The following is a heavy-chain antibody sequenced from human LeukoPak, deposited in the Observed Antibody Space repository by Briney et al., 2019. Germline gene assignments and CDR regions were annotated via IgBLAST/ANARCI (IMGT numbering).Heavy chain of an antibody. CDR2: INPSGGST. D-gene: IGHD3-22*01. CDR1: GYTFTSYY. V-gene: IGHV1-46*01. Sequence: ASVKVSCKASGYTFTSYYMYWVRQAPGQGLEWMGIINPSGGSTSYAQKFQGRVTMTRDMSTSTVYMELSSLRSEDTAVYYCARDYYDSSAPRYAFDIWGQGTMVTVSS. CDR3: ARDYYDSSAPRYAFDI. J-gene: IGHJ3*02.